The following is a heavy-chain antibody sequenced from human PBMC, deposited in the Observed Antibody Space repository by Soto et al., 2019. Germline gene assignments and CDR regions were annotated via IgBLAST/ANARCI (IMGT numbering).Heavy chain of an antibody. CDR1: GGSISSSNW. Sequence: QVQLQESGPGLVKPSGTLSLTCAVSGGSISSSNWWSWVRQPPGKGLEWIGDIYHSGSTNYNPSLRSRVTISVDKSKNQFSLKLSSVTAADTAVYYCARNEWGFGELFSWFDPWGQGTLVTVSS. CDR3: ARNEWGFGELFSWFDP. V-gene: IGHV4-4*02. D-gene: IGHD3-10*01. CDR2: IYHSGST. J-gene: IGHJ5*02.